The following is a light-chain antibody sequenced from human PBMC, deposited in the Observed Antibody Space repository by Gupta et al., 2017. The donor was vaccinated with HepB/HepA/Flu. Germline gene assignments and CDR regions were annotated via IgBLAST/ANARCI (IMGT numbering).Light chain of an antibody. J-gene: IGLJ3*02. Sequence: QSVLTQPPSASGTPGPRVTISCSGGSSNIDSNPVHWHQQLPGMAPKVLIHSNDQRPSGVPARFSGSKSGTTASLAISGLQSEDEADYFCAAWDDSLNGWVFGGGTKLTVL. CDR1: SSNIDSNP. V-gene: IGLV1-44*01. CDR3: AAWDDSLNGWV. CDR2: SND.